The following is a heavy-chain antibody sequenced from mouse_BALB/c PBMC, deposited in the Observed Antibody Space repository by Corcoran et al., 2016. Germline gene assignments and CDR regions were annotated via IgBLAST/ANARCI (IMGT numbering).Heavy chain of an antibody. CDR1: GYTFTNYG. CDR2: INTYTGEP. J-gene: IGHJ4*01. V-gene: IGHV9-3-1*01. CDR3: AREPMAMDY. Sequence: QIQLVQSGPELQKPEETVKISRKASGYTFTNYGMNNVKQAPGKGLQWMGRINTYTGEPTYAEDFKGRFAFSLSTSASTAYLQINNLKNEDTATDFCAREPMAMDYWGQGTSVTVSS.